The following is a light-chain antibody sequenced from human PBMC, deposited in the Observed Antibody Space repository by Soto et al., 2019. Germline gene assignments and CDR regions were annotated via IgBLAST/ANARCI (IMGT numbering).Light chain of an antibody. CDR2: GAS. V-gene: IGKV3-15*01. Sequence: EIVLTQSPATLSVSPGQSATLSCRTSQSLTNNLAWYQQRPGQAPRLLIYGASTRATGIPARFSGSGSGAEFTLTISNLQSEDFAVYYCQQYNQWPYMYTFGQGTKLEIK. CDR1: QSLTNN. CDR3: QQYNQWPYMYT. J-gene: IGKJ2*01.